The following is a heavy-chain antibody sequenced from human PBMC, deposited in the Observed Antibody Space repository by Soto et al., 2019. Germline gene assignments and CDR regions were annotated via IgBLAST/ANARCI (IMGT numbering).Heavy chain of an antibody. CDR1: GFTFSSYW. Sequence: EVQLVESGGGLIQPGGSLRLSCAASGFTFSSYWMHWVRQTPGKGLVWVSRIDREGSDTAYADSVKGRFTISRDNAKNNLYLQMNSLRAEDTAVYYCARDKTTVTTRPTLGYWGQGPLVTVSS. V-gene: IGHV3-74*01. CDR3: ARDKTTVTTRPTLGY. CDR2: IDREGSDT. J-gene: IGHJ4*02. D-gene: IGHD4-17*01.